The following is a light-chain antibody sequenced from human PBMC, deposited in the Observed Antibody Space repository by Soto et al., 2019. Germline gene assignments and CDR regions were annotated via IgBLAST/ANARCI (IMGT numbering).Light chain of an antibody. V-gene: IGKV3-20*01. J-gene: IGKJ1*01. CDR3: QQYESSPRT. CDR1: QSVGTNY. CDR2: ATS. Sequence: EIVLTQSPGTLSLSPGERATLSCRASQSVGTNYLAWFQQKPGQAPRLLIYATSTRATGIPDRFSGSGSGTDFTLTITRLEPEDFAVYYCQQYESSPRTFGQGTRVEIK.